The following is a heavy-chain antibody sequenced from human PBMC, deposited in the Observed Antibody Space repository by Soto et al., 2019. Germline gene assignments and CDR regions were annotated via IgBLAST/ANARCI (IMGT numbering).Heavy chain of an antibody. D-gene: IGHD6-13*01. V-gene: IGHV1-69*02. CDR3: ARGSSSWGAEYFHH. Sequence: QVQLVQSGAEVKKPGSSVKVSCKASGGTFSSYTISWVRQAPGQGLEWMGRIIPILGIANYAQKFQGRVTITADKSTSTAYMELSSLRSEDTAVYYCARGSSSWGAEYFHHWGQGTLVTVSS. CDR1: GGTFSSYT. CDR2: IIPILGIA. J-gene: IGHJ1*01.